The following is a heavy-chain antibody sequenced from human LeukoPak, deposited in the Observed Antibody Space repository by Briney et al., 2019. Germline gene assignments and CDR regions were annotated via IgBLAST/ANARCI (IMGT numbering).Heavy chain of an antibody. Sequence: SETLSLTCTVSGGSISSSSYYWGWIRQPPGKGLEWIGSIYYSGSTYYNPSLKSRVTISVDTSKNQFSLKLSSVTAADTAVYYCARESSGRNYYDSSGYDGYYYYMDDWGKGTTVTVSS. CDR2: IYYSGST. J-gene: IGHJ6*03. D-gene: IGHD3-22*01. CDR1: GGSISSSSYY. V-gene: IGHV4-39*07. CDR3: ARESSGRNYYDSSGYDGYYYYMDD.